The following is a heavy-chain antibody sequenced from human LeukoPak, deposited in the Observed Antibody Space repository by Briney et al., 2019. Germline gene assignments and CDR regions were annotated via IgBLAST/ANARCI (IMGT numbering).Heavy chain of an antibody. CDR1: GGTFSSYA. Sequence: SVKVSCKASGGTFSSYAISWVRQAPGQGLEWMGRIIPILGIATYAQKFQGRVTITADKSTSTAYMELSSLRSEDTAVYYCARDSGSYANWFDPWGQGTLVTVSS. V-gene: IGHV1-69*04. CDR2: IIPILGIA. D-gene: IGHD1-26*01. J-gene: IGHJ5*02. CDR3: ARDSGSYANWFDP.